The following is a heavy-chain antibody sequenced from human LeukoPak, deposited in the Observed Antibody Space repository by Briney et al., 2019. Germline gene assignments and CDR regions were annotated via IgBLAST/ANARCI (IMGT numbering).Heavy chain of an antibody. V-gene: IGHV1-2*02. CDR3: ARVGDGRYDILTGYYRN. CDR1: GYTFTGNN. J-gene: IGHJ4*02. Sequence: ASVKVSCKASGYTFTGNNTYWVRQAPGQGLEWMGWINPASGGTIYAQNFQGRVTMTRDTSISTAYMELSRLRSDDTAVYYCARVGDGRYDILTGYYRNWGQGTLVTVSS. CDR2: INPASGGT. D-gene: IGHD3-9*01.